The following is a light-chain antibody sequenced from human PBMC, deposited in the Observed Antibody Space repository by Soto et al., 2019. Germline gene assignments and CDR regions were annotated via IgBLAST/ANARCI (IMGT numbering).Light chain of an antibody. CDR3: QKYIRALT. J-gene: IGKJ4*01. CDR1: QGISNY. V-gene: IGKV1-27*01. CDR2: AAS. Sequence: DIQMTQSPSSLSASVGDRVTITCRASQGISNYLAWYQQKPGKVPKLLIYAASTLQSGVPSRFSGSGSGTDFTLTISSLQPEDVATYYCQKYIRALTFGGGTKVDIK.